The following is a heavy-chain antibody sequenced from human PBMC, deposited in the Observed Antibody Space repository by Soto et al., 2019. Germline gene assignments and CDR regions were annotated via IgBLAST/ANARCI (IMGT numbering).Heavy chain of an antibody. CDR1: GYTFTRYG. Sequence: ASVKVSCKASGYTFTRYGISWVRRAPGQGLEWMGWISGYNGDTNYAQKFQGRVTMTTDTSTSTAYMELRSLRSDDTAIYYCARDRRDSVADRRSFDVWGQGAMVTVSS. V-gene: IGHV1-18*01. D-gene: IGHD1-26*01. J-gene: IGHJ3*01. CDR3: ARDRRDSVADRRSFDV. CDR2: ISGYNGDT.